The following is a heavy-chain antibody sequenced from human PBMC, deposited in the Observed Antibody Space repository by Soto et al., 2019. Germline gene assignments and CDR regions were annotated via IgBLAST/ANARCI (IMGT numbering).Heavy chain of an antibody. CDR1: GGSISSGGYY. J-gene: IGHJ5*02. V-gene: IGHV4-31*03. D-gene: IGHD3-10*01. CDR3: ARDSGGINWFDP. CDR2: IYYSGST. Sequence: SDTLSLTCTVSGGSISSGGYYWSWIRQHPGKGLEWIGYIYYSGSTYYNPSLKSRVTISVDTSKNQFSLKLSSVTAADTAVYYCARDSGGINWFDPWRQGTLVTSPQ.